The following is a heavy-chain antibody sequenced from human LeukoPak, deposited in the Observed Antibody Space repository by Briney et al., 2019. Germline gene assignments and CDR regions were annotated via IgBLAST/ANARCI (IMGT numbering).Heavy chain of an antibody. CDR3: ARDRRDWYSSGVYEVYYYGMDV. Sequence: ASVKVSCKASGYTFTCYYMHWVRQAPGQGLEWMGWINPNSGGTNYAQKFQGRVTMTRDTSISTAYMELSRLRSDDTAVYYCARDRRDWYSSGVYEVYYYGMDVWGQGTTVTVSS. CDR1: GYTFTCYY. CDR2: INPNSGGT. D-gene: IGHD6-19*01. V-gene: IGHV1-2*02. J-gene: IGHJ6*02.